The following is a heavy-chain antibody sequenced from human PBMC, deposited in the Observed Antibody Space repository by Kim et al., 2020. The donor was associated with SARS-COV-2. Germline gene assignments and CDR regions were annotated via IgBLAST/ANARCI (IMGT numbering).Heavy chain of an antibody. D-gene: IGHD3-16*01. CDR3: AKEGGH. CDR2: TRSGGGT. J-gene: IGHJ4*02. V-gene: IGHV1-46*01. Sequence: TRSGGGTNYAQKFQGRVTMTGDTSTNTVYMELISLRSDDTAVYYCAKEGGHWGQGTLVTVSS.